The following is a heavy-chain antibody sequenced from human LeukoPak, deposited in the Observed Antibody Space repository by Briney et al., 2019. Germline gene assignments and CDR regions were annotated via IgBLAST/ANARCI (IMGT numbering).Heavy chain of an antibody. CDR3: AKEDRITMVRGVIKVYAFDI. D-gene: IGHD3-10*01. J-gene: IGHJ3*02. CDR1: GFTFSSYG. V-gene: IGHV3-64*01. CDR2: ISSNGGST. Sequence: GGSLRLSCAASGFTFSSYGMHWVRQAPGKGLEYVSAISSNGGSTYYANSVKGRFTISRDNSKNTLYLQMISLRAEDTAVYYCAKEDRITMVRGVIKVYAFDIWGQGTMVTVSS.